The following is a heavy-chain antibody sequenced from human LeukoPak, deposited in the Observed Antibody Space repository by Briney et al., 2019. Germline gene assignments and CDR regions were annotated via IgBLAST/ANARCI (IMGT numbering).Heavy chain of an antibody. CDR2: MNPNSGNT. CDR1: GYTFTSYD. V-gene: IGHV1-8*01. CDR3: ARELHIVVVTAHPASGAFDI. D-gene: IGHD2-21*02. J-gene: IGHJ3*02. Sequence: GASVKVSCKASGYTFTSYDINWVRQATGQGLEWMGWMNPNSGNTGYAQKFQGRVTMTRNTSISTAYMELSSLRSEDTAVYYCARELHIVVVTAHPASGAFDIWGQGTMVTVSS.